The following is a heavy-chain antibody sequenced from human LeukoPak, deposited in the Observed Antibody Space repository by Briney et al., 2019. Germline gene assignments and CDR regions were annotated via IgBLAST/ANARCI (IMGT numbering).Heavy chain of an antibody. V-gene: IGHV3-7*01. CDR2: IKEDGSEK. CDR1: GFSFSIYS. CDR3: ARVASYYDSSGYFYSTYYRYYMDV. Sequence: GGSLRLSCAATGFSFSIYSMSWVRLAPGKGLEWVANIKEDGSEKYYVDSVKGRFTVSRDNAKNSVSLQMNSLRVEDTAVYYCARVASYYDSSGYFYSTYYRYYMDVWGKGTTVTVSS. J-gene: IGHJ6*03. D-gene: IGHD3-22*01.